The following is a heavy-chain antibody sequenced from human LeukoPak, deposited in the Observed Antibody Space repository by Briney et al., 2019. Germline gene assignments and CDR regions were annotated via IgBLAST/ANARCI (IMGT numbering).Heavy chain of an antibody. Sequence: ASVKVSCKASGYTFINYFMHWVRQAPGQGLEWMGIINPSGGSTTYAQRFQGRVTMTRDTSTSTVYMELSSLRSEDTAVYYCARSSYSSSSSVWGQGTMVTVSS. CDR1: GYTFINYF. D-gene: IGHD6-6*01. CDR3: ARSSYSSSSSV. J-gene: IGHJ3*01. CDR2: INPSGGST. V-gene: IGHV1-46*01.